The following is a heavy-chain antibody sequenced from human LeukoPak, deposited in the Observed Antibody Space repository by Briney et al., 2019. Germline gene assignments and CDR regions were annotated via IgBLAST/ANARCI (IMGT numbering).Heavy chain of an antibody. V-gene: IGHV4-59*08. CDR3: ATLRYCGCGSCFPIHFQH. J-gene: IGHJ1*01. D-gene: IGHD2-15*01. CDR1: GGSINSYY. CDR2: IYYSGST. Sequence: NPSETLSLTCTVSGGSINSYYWSWIRQPPGKGLEWIGYIYYSGSTNYNPSLKSRVTISVGTSKNQFSLKLSSVTAADTAVYYCATLRYCGCGSCFPIHFQHWGQGTLDTVPS.